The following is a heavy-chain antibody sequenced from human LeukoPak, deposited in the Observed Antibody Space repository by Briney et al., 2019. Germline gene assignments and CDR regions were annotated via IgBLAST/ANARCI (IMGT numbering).Heavy chain of an antibody. J-gene: IGHJ2*01. CDR2: IKSDGSIT. V-gene: IGHV3-74*01. CDR3: AKYTPDWYFDL. CDR1: GCTFYSYW. Sequence: TGGSLRLSCEASGCTFYSYWMHWVRQAPGKGLVWVSCIKSDGSITNYADSVRGRFTISRDNSNNTLYLQMNSLKPEDSAVYYCAKYTPDWYFDLWGRGTLVTVSS. D-gene: IGHD1-1*01.